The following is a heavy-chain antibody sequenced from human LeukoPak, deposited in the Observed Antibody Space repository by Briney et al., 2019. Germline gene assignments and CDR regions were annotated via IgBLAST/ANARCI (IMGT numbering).Heavy chain of an antibody. V-gene: IGHV3-30*15. CDR3: ARDGTGYIYGYDWFDP. D-gene: IGHD5-18*01. CDR2: ISYHGRNK. J-gene: IGHJ5*02. Sequence: PGGSLRLSCAASGFTFSSYAMHWVRQAPGKGLEWVAVISYHGRNKSYADPVEGRFTISRDNSKNTLYLQMSSLRAEDTAVYYCARDGTGYIYGYDWFDPWGQGTLVTVSS. CDR1: GFTFSSYA.